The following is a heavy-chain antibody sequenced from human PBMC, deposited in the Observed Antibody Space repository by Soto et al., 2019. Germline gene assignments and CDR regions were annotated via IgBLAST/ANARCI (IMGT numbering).Heavy chain of an antibody. Sequence: SETLSLTCNMSGDSYSISTYSWSWIRQPPGKALQWIGFTYQSGVTSYNPSLAGRVSISLDRSNTQCSLKLKSVTAADTAVYFCAGMPYTSGLRFDPWGPGTLVTVS. CDR2: TYQSGVT. CDR3: AGMPYTSGLRFDP. CDR1: GDSYSISTYS. D-gene: IGHD6-19*01. J-gene: IGHJ5*02. V-gene: IGHV4-30-2*01.